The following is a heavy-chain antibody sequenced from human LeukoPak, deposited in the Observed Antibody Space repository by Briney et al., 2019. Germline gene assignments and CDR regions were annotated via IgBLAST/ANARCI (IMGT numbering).Heavy chain of an antibody. V-gene: IGHV1-58*02. CDR1: GFTLHTSA. CDR2: IVLGSGNT. J-gene: IGHJ5*02. D-gene: IGHD3-3*01. CDR3: AAQRGASLHDFWSTRLFDP. Sequence: SVKVSCKASGFTLHTSAMQWVRQARGQRLEWIGWIVLGSGNTVYSHKFHDRVIITRDMSTSTVYMELDSLGSEDTAVYYCAAQRGASLHDFWSTRLFDPWGQGTLVTVSS.